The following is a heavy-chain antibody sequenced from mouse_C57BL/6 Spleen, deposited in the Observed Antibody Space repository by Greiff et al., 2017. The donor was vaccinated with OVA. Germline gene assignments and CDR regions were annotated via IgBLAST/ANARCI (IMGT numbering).Heavy chain of an antibody. D-gene: IGHD2-2*01. CDR1: GYSITSGYY. Sequence: ESGPGLVKPSQSLSLTCSVTGYSITSGYYWNWIRQFPGNKLEWMGYISYDGSNNYNPSLKNRISITRDTSKNQFFLKLNSVTTEDTATYYCAREEGYGYGPFAYWGQGTLVTVSA. J-gene: IGHJ3*01. CDR2: ISYDGSN. V-gene: IGHV3-6*01. CDR3: AREEGYGYGPFAY.